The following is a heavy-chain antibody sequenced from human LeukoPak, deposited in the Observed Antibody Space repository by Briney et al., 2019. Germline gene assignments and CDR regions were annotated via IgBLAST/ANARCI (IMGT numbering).Heavy chain of an antibody. CDR1: GFTFSSYG. CDR2: IWYDGSNK. CDR3: ARVNYGDYSDY. D-gene: IGHD4-17*01. J-gene: IGHJ4*02. V-gene: IGHV3-33*01. Sequence: GGSLRLSCAASGFTFSSYGMHWVRQAPGKGLEWVAVIWYDGSNKYYADSVKGRFTISRDSSKNTLYLQMNSLRAEDTAVYYCARVNYGDYSDYWGQGTLVTVSS.